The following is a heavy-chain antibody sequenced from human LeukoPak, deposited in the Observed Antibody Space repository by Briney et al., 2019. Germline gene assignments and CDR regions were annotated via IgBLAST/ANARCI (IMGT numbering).Heavy chain of an antibody. CDR2: ISSSSSTI. D-gene: IGHD4-17*01. V-gene: IGHV3-48*01. CDR3: ARDAGYGDYVAYFDY. Sequence: GGSLRLSCAASGFTFSSYSMNWVRQAPGKGLEWVSYISSSSSTIYYADSVKGRFTISRDNAKNSLYLQMNSLRAEDTAVYYCARDAGYGDYVAYFDYWGQGTLVTVSS. J-gene: IGHJ4*02. CDR1: GFTFSSYS.